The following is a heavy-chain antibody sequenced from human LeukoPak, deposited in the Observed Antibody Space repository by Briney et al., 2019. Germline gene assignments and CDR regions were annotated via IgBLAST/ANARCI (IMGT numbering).Heavy chain of an antibody. CDR2: IYYSGST. CDR1: GGSISSYY. D-gene: IGHD3-9*01. Sequence: SETLSLTCTVSGGSISSYYWSWIRQPPGKGLEWIGSIYYSGSTYYNPSLKSRVTISVDTSKNQFSLKLSSVTAADTAVYYCARPILTGYYYYGMDVWGQGTTVTVSS. V-gene: IGHV4-59*05. CDR3: ARPILTGYYYYGMDV. J-gene: IGHJ6*02.